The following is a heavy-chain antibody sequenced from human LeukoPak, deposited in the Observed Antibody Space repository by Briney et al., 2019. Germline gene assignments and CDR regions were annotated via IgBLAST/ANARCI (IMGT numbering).Heavy chain of an antibody. Sequence: GGSLRLSCAASGFTFSSYSRNWVRQAPGKGLEWVSYISSSSSTIYYADSGKGRFTTSRDNAKNSLYLQMNSLRAEDTAVYYCARGPLEYDFWSGYSDYWGQGTLVTVSS. V-gene: IGHV3-48*01. CDR3: ARGPLEYDFWSGYSDY. D-gene: IGHD3-3*01. J-gene: IGHJ4*02. CDR1: GFTFSSYS. CDR2: ISSSSSTI.